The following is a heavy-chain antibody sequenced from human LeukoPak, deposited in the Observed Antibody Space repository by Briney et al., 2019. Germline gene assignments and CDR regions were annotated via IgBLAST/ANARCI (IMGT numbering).Heavy chain of an antibody. Sequence: PSETLSLTCTVSGGSISRSSYYWGWIRQPPGKGLEWIGTIDYSGSTYYNSSLKSRVTISIDTSKNQFSLQLNSVTPEDTAVYYCAADHGYYFDYWGQGTLVTVSS. CDR1: GGSISRSSYY. CDR2: IDYSGST. J-gene: IGHJ4*02. V-gene: IGHV4-39*01. CDR3: AADHGYYFDY. D-gene: IGHD5-24*01.